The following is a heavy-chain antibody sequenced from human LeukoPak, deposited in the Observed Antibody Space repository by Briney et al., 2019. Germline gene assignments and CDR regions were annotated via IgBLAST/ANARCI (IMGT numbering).Heavy chain of an antibody. V-gene: IGHV4-39*07. Sequence: SGPTLLKPTPTLTLTCTSSGFSLSTSGVGVGWIRQPPGKGLEWIGSIYYSGSTYYNPSLKSRVTISVDTSENQFSLKLSSVTAADTAVYYCAGGTPAMSIAAAGTEIFDYWGQGTLVTVSS. J-gene: IGHJ4*02. CDR3: AGGTPAMSIAAAGTEIFDY. CDR1: GFSLSTSGVG. CDR2: IYYSGST. D-gene: IGHD6-13*01.